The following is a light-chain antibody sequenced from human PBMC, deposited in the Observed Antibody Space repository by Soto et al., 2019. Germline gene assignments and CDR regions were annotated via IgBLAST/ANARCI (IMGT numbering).Light chain of an antibody. CDR2: DAS. CDR1: QSVSSS. J-gene: IGKJ4*01. Sequence: EILLTQSPATLSLSPGERATLSCRASQSVSSSLAWYQQKPGQAPRLLIYDASNRATGIPARFSGSGSGTDFTLTISSLEPEDFAVYYCQQRSNWPALTFGGGTKVDIK. CDR3: QQRSNWPALT. V-gene: IGKV3-11*01.